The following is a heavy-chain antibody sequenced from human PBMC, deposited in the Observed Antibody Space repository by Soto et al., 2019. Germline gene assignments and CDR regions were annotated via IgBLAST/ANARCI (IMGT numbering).Heavy chain of an antibody. CDR1: GGSISSGGYY. CDR2: IYYSGST. V-gene: IGHV4-31*03. CDR3: ARFMVRGVKPGRKFDY. J-gene: IGHJ4*02. D-gene: IGHD3-10*01. Sequence: SETLSLTCTVSGGSISSGGYYWSWIRQHPGKGLEWIGYIYYSGSTYYNPSLKSRVTISVDTSKNQFSLKLSSVTAADTAVYYCARFMVRGVKPGRKFDYWGQGALVTVS.